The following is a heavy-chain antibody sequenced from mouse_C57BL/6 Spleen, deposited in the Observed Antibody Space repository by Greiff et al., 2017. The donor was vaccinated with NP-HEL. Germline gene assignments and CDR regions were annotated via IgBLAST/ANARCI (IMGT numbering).Heavy chain of an antibody. D-gene: IGHD4-1*01. CDR3: ARRWGTGTRDYYAMDY. V-gene: IGHV1-19*01. Sequence: EVQLQQSGPVLVKPGASVKMSCKASGYTFTDYYMNWVKQSHGKSLEWIGVINPYNGGTSYNQKFKGKATLTVDKSSSTAYMELNSLTSEDSAVYYCARRWGTGTRDYYAMDYWGQGTSVTVSS. CDR1: GYTFTDYY. CDR2: INPYNGGT. J-gene: IGHJ4*01.